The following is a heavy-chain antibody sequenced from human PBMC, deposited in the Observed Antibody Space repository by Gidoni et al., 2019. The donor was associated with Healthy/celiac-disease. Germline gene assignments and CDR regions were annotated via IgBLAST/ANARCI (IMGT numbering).Heavy chain of an antibody. CDR1: GGSFSGYY. CDR2: INHSGST. D-gene: IGHD6-19*01. J-gene: IGHJ4*02. V-gene: IGHV4-34*01. Sequence: QVQLQQWGAGLLKPSETLSLTCAVYGGSFSGYYWSWIRQPPGKGLEWIGEINHSGSTNYNPSLKSRVTISVDTSKNQFSLKLSSVTAADTAVYYCARGGEQWLVRGALDYWGQGTLVTVSS. CDR3: ARGGEQWLVRGALDY.